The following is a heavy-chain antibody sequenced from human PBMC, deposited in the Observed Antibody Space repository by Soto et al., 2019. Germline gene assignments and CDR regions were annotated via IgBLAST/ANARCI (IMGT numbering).Heavy chain of an antibody. CDR3: ARSIGGSSYYPPDY. D-gene: IGHD2-15*01. CDR1: GFIFSTYG. V-gene: IGHV3-30*03. CDR2: MANDGSYQ. J-gene: IGHJ4*02. Sequence: QVQLVESGGGVVQPGGSLRLSCATSGFIFSTYGMQWVRQSPGEGLEWVAVMANDGSYQYYADSVKGRFTISRDNSKNTPYLQMDSLRREDTAVYYCARSIGGSSYYPPDYWGQGTLVTVSS.